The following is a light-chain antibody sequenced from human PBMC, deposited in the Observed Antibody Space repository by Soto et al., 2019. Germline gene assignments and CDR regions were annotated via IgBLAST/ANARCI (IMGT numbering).Light chain of an antibody. CDR2: GVS. J-gene: IGKJ3*01. Sequence: EIVMTQSPATLSVSPGERATLSYRASQSISSNLAWYQQKPGQAPSLLLYGVSTRATGIPTRFSGSGSGTEFTLTISSLQSEDFAIYYCQQYNNWPRTFGPGTRVDFK. CDR3: QQYNNWPRT. CDR1: QSISSN. V-gene: IGKV3D-15*01.